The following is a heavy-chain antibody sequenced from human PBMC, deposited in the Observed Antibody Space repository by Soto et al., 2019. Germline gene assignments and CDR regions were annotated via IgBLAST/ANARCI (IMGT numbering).Heavy chain of an antibody. CDR3: ASLGGYCCGGSCDPDCDGLDV. V-gene: IGHV3-21*01. Sequence: EVQLVESGGGLVKPGGSLRLSCAASEITFRCYTMNWVRQAPGKGLEWVSSISSSSTDIYYADSVKGRFTISRDNAKNSLFLQMNSLRAEDTAVYYCASLGGYCCGGSCDPDCDGLDVWGQGTTVTVSS. CDR1: EITFRCYT. CDR2: ISSSSTDI. D-gene: IGHD2-15*01. J-gene: IGHJ6*02.